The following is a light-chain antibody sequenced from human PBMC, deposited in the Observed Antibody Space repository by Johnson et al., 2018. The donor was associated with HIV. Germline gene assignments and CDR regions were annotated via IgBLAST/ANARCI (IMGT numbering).Light chain of an antibody. CDR1: SSNIGSNY. J-gene: IGLJ1*01. CDR2: DNN. V-gene: IGLV1-51*01. Sequence: QSVLTQPPSVSAAPGQTVTISCSGSSSNIGSNYVSWYQQLPGTAPKLLIYDNNKRPSGIPDRFSGSKSGTSATLGITGLPTGDEADYYCGTWDRRLRVGHVFGSGTKVTVL. CDR3: GTWDRRLRVGHV.